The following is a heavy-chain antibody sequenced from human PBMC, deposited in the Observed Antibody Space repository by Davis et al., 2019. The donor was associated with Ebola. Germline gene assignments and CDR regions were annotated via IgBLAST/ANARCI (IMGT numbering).Heavy chain of an antibody. D-gene: IGHD4-17*01. CDR3: ARHPDYGDYGLNWFDP. CDR1: GGSISSYY. CDR2: IYYSGST. Sequence: MPSETLSLTCTVSGGSISSYYWSWIRQPPGKGLEWIGYIYYSGSTNYNPSLKSRVTISVDTSKNQFSLKLSSVTAADTAVYYCARHPDYGDYGLNWFDPWGQGTLVTVSS. V-gene: IGHV4-59*08. J-gene: IGHJ5*02.